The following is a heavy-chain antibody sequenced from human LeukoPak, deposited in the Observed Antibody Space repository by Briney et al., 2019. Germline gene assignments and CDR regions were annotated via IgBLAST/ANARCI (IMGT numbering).Heavy chain of an antibody. Sequence: GRSLRLSCAASGFPFSSYGMHWVRQAPGKGLEWVARLVYDARSDYANSVKGRFSISRDDSKNTLFLDMSNLRVEDTALYYCARDLNAAFDFWGQGVLVTVSS. J-gene: IGHJ4*02. CDR2: LVYDARS. V-gene: IGHV3-33*01. CDR1: GFPFSSYG. CDR3: ARDLNAAFDF. D-gene: IGHD6-25*01.